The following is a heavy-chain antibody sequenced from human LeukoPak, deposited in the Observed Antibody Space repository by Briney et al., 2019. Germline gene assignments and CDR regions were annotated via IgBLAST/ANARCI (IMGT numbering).Heavy chain of an antibody. CDR1: GFTVSSSY. Sequence: GGSLRLSCAASGFTVSSSYMSWVRQAPGKGLEWVSVTYSGGDAYYADSVKGRFTISRDNSKNTLYLQMNSLRAEDTAVYYCASLGMIQAYSTEDYWGQGTLVTVSS. V-gene: IGHV3-53*01. CDR3: ASLGMIQAYSTEDY. J-gene: IGHJ4*02. D-gene: IGHD6-13*01. CDR2: TYSGGDA.